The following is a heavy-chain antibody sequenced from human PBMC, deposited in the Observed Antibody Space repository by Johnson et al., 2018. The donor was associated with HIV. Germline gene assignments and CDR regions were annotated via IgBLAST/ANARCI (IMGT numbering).Heavy chain of an antibody. CDR1: GFTVSSNC. V-gene: IGHV3-53*01. D-gene: IGHD1-26*01. CDR2: IYSDGTT. CDR3: ARDLPGIYDAFDL. Sequence: VQLVESGGGLIQPGGSLRLSCAASGFTVSSNCMTWVRQAPGKGLEWVSVIYSDGTTSFAQSVKGRFSISRDVSKNILYLQMHSLRTEDTAYYYCARDLPGIYDAFDLWGQGTKVTISS. J-gene: IGHJ3*01.